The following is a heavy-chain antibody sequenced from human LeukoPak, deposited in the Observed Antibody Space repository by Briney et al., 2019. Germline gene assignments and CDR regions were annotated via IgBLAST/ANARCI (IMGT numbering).Heavy chain of an antibody. J-gene: IGHJ4*02. CDR3: AKGVYAVGGALDY. Sequence: GGSLRLSCAASGFTFCTYAMNWIRQAPGKGLEWVSGITGGGDNTYYAASVKGRFTISRDDSKYTLYLQMNSLRAEDTAVYYCAKGVYAVGGALDYWGQGTLVTVSS. CDR2: ITGGGDNT. V-gene: IGHV3-23*01. CDR1: GFTFCTYA. D-gene: IGHD2-21*01.